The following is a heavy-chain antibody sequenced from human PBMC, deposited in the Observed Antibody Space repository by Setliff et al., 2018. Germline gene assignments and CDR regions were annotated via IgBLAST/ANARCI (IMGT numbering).Heavy chain of an antibody. CDR1: GFTFTTYY. Sequence: PGGSLRLSCAASGFTFTTYYMGWVRQAPGKGLEWVSSISSTSKYIFYADSVEGRFSISRDNAKSSLYLQMNSLRAEDTAVYYCARTCSGSGCYAGLESWGQGTPVTVSS. CDR3: ARTCSGSGCYAGLES. D-gene: IGHD2-15*01. V-gene: IGHV3-21*01. CDR2: ISSTSKYI. J-gene: IGHJ4*02.